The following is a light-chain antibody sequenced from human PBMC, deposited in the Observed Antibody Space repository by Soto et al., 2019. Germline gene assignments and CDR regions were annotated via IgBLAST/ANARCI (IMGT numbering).Light chain of an antibody. Sequence: SVLKQPPSVSGAPGQRVTIPCTGSSSNIGAGFDVHWYQQLPGTAPKLLIYGDINRPPGVPDRFSGSRSGNTASLAITGLQAEDEADYYCQSYDSSLSAPYVFGTGTKVTVL. V-gene: IGLV1-40*01. CDR3: QSYDSSLSAPYV. CDR1: SSNIGAGFD. J-gene: IGLJ1*01. CDR2: GDI.